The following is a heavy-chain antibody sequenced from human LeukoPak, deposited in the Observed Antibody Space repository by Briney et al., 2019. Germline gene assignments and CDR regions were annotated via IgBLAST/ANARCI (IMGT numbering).Heavy chain of an antibody. D-gene: IGHD6-19*01. V-gene: IGHV3-23*01. CDR1: GFTFSSYA. Sequence: GGSLRLSCAASGFTFSSYAISWVRQAPGKGLEWVXXXXGSGGSTYYADSVKGRFTISRDNSKNTLYLQMNSLRAEDTAVYYCAKYSDYSSGWYSFDYWGQGTMVTVSS. J-gene: IGHJ4*02. CDR2: XXGSGGST. CDR3: AKYSDYSSGWYSFDY.